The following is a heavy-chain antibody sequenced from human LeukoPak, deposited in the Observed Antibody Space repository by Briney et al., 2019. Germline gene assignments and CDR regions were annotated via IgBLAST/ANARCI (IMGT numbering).Heavy chain of an antibody. CDR1: GFTFSSYA. D-gene: IGHD3-3*01. CDR3: AKDPWTSRRFLEWQSPLDFDY. V-gene: IGHV3-23*01. CDR2: ISGSGGST. J-gene: IGHJ4*02. Sequence: PGGSVRLSCAASGFTFSSYAMSWVRQAPGKGLEWVSAISGSGGSTYYADSVKGRFTISRDNSKNTLYLQMNSLRAEDTAVYYCAKDPWTSRRFLEWQSPLDFDYWGQGTLVTVSS.